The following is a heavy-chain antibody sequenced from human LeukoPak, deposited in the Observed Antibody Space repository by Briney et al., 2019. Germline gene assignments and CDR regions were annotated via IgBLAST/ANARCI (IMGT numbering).Heavy chain of an antibody. D-gene: IGHD2-8*02. V-gene: IGHV3-7*01. CDR3: GSQCTGGGCPDF. CDR2: VRQYGTVR. J-gene: IGHJ4*02. Sequence: GGSLRLSCAGSGFTSPNHWITWVRQAPGKGLEWVANVRQYGTVRNYVDSVRGRFTISRDIANNLVYLQMTSLGAEDTAIYYCGSQCTGGGCPDFWGQGTLVTVSS. CDR1: GFTSPNHW.